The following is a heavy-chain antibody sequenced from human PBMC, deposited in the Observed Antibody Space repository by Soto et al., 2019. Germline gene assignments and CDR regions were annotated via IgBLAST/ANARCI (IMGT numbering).Heavy chain of an antibody. Sequence: QVQLQESGPGLVKPSETLSLTCTVSGGSVSSGSYYWSWIRQPPGKGLEWIGYIYYSGSTNYNPSHKRRVTISVDTSKNPFSLKLSSVTAADAAVYYCARIPYDISPGYGYYGMDVWGQGTTVTVSS. CDR3: ARIPYDISPGYGYYGMDV. CDR2: IYYSGST. V-gene: IGHV4-61*01. D-gene: IGHD3-9*01. J-gene: IGHJ6*02. CDR1: GGSVSSGSYY.